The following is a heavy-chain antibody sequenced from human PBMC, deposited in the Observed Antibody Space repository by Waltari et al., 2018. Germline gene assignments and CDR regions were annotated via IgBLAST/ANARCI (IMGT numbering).Heavy chain of an antibody. V-gene: IGHV3-7*01. CDR2: INEDGSEK. J-gene: IGHJ4*02. CDR1: GLTFSRFW. CDR3: ASGGHVDY. Sequence: EVQLVESGGGLVQPGGSLRLSCAASGLTFSRFWLKWVRQAPGKGLEWVANINEDGSEKHYVDSVKGRFTISRDNAKNSLFLQMNSLRADDTAVYYCASGGHVDYCGQGTLVTVSS.